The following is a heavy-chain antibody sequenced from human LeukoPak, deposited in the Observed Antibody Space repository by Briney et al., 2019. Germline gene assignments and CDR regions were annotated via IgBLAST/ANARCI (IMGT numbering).Heavy chain of an antibody. CDR1: GYTFTSYA. CDR3: AREGGADCSSTSCYWSYYFDY. V-gene: IGHV1-3*01. D-gene: IGHD2-2*01. J-gene: IGHJ4*02. Sequence: ASVTVSCTASGYTFTSYAMRWVRQAPGQRLEWMGWINAGNGNTKYSQKFQGRVTITRDTSASTAYMELSSLRSEDTAVYYCAREGGADCSSTSCYWSYYFDYWGQGTLVTVSS. CDR2: INAGNGNT.